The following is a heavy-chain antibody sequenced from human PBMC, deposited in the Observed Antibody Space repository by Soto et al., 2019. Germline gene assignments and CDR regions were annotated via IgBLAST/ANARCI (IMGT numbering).Heavy chain of an antibody. CDR1: GYTFTRYY. Sequence: QVQLVQSGAEVKKPGASVKVSCKASGYTFTRYYIHWVRQAPGQGLEWMGIINPSGGSTTYAENCQSRVTMARDTSTGTVYMELTILRSDNTALYFCAREFADDDIWPALDYWGQGTLVTASS. D-gene: IGHD1-1*01. CDR3: AREFADDDIWPALDY. V-gene: IGHV1-46*01. J-gene: IGHJ4*02. CDR2: INPSGGST.